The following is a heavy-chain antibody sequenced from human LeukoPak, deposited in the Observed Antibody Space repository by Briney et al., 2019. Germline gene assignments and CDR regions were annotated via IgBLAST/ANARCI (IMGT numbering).Heavy chain of an antibody. CDR2: ISTSSRYI. Sequence: GGSLRLSCAASGFTFSSYSMNWVRQAPGKGLEWVSSISTSSRYIYYKDSVRGRFTISRDDAKNSLYLEMNSLRAEDTAVYYCARADCSSSTCYLRRSWFDPWGQGTLVTVSS. CDR1: GFTFSSYS. V-gene: IGHV3-21*01. J-gene: IGHJ5*02. CDR3: ARADCSSSTCYLRRSWFDP. D-gene: IGHD2-2*01.